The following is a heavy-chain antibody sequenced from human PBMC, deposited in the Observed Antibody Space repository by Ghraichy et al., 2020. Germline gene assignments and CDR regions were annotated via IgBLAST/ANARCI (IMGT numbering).Heavy chain of an antibody. CDR1: GFTFSSYW. J-gene: IGHJ5*02. Sequence: GGSLRLSCAASGFTFSSYWMSWVRQAPGKGLEWVANIKQDGSEKYYVDSVKGRFTISRDNAKNSLYLQMNSLRAEDTAVYYCARDYITIFGVVPSGFDPWGQGTLVTVSS. D-gene: IGHD3-3*01. CDR2: IKQDGSEK. V-gene: IGHV3-7*01. CDR3: ARDYITIFGVVPSGFDP.